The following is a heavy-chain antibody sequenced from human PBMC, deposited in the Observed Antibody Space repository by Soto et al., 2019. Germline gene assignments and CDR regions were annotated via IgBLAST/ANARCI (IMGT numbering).Heavy chain of an antibody. Sequence: DVKLVESGGGLVQPGDSLRLSCEVSGFTFSMYSMSWVRQSPGKGLEWVAKIPQDGVDGHYLDSVKGRFTISRDNGKNSLYLQLNNLRAEDTAVYYCARDHLILPAHDFFYGSDVWGRGATVTVSS. CDR1: GFTFSMYS. D-gene: IGHD2-21*02. J-gene: IGHJ6*02. CDR3: ARDHLILPAHDFFYGSDV. V-gene: IGHV3-7*03. CDR2: IPQDGVDG.